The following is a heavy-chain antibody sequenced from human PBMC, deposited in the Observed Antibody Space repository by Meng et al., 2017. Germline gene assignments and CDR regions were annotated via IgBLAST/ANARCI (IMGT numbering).Heavy chain of an antibody. J-gene: IGHJ4*02. CDR1: GGSCNGYY. D-gene: IGHD6-19*01. Sequence: QGHLRQWGAGLLRPSGTLSLTCGCFGGSCNGYYWTWIRQPPGKGLEWVGDINHSGSTNYYPSLKSRVTISLDTSKNQFSLKLRSVTAADTAVYFCARGFYSSGWNTFDYWGQGTLVTVSS. CDR3: ARGFYSSGWNTFDY. CDR2: INHSGST. V-gene: IGHV4-34*01.